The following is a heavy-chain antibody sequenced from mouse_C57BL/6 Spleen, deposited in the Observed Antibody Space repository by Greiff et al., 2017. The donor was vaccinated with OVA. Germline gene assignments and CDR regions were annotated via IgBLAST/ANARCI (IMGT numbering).Heavy chain of an antibody. Sequence: VQLQQSGPELVKPGASVKISCKASGYAFSSSWMNWVKQRPGKGLEWIGRIYPGDGDTNYNGKFKGKATLTADKSSSTAYMQLSSLISEDSAVYFCAEGVPAWFAYWGQGTLVTVSA. CDR3: AEGVPAWFAY. D-gene: IGHD2-14*01. CDR1: GYAFSSSW. V-gene: IGHV1-82*01. J-gene: IGHJ3*01. CDR2: IYPGDGDT.